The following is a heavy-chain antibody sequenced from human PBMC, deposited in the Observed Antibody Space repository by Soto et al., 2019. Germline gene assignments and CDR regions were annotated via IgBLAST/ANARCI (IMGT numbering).Heavy chain of an antibody. D-gene: IGHD2-21*02. CDR1: GYTFTSYA. Sequence: QVQLVQSGAEEKKPGASVKVSCKASGYTFTSYAMHWVRQAPGQRLEWMGWINAGNGNTKYSQKFQGRVTITRDTSASTAYRELSSRRSEDTAVYYCARAWVVVTAPDYWGQGTLVTVSS. V-gene: IGHV1-3*05. CDR2: INAGNGNT. CDR3: ARAWVVVTAPDY. J-gene: IGHJ4*02.